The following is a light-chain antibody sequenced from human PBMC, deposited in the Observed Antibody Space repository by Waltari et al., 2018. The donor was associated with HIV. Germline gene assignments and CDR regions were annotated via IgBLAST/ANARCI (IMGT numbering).Light chain of an antibody. V-gene: IGLV1-47*01. J-gene: IGLJ2*01. CDR3: AAWDGSLRGVV. Sequence: QSVLTQPPSASGTPGQRVTISCSGSSSNIGSNYVYWYQQLPGRAPKLLIDRNNQRPSGVPDRFSGSKSGTSASLAISGLRSDDEADYYCAAWDGSLRGVVFGGGAKLTVL. CDR1: SSNIGSNY. CDR2: RNN.